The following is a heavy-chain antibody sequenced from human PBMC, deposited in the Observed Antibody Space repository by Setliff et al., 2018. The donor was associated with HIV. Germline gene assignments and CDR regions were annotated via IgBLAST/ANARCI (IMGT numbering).Heavy chain of an antibody. J-gene: IGHJ4*02. CDR2: IDPENDET. CDR3: ARGGGPDTNFGS. CDR1: GYTFIDKY. Sequence: ASVKVSCKASGYTFIDKYMHWVRQAPGKGLHWMGRIDPENDETKYSQKFQVRFTISVDTSKNQFSLRLSSVTAADTAVYYCARGGGPDTNFGSWGRGTLVTVSS. V-gene: IGHV1-69-2*01.